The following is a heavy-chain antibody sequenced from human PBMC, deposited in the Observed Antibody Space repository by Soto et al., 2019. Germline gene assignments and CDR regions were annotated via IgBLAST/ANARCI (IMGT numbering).Heavy chain of an antibody. CDR3: ARRGRTLPHYSYYMDV. J-gene: IGHJ6*03. CDR1: GFTFSSDV. V-gene: IGHV3-23*01. Sequence: ELQLLEYGGGLVQPGGSLRLSCAASGFTFSSDVMSWVRQAPGKGLEWVSSISNSGSNRYYAESVKGRVTISRDNSNNTLYLQMNSLRAEDTALYYCARRGRTLPHYSYYMDVWGKGTTVAVSS. CDR2: ISNSGSNR.